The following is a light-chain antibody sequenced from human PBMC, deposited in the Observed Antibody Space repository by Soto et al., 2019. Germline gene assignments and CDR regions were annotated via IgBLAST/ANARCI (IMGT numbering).Light chain of an antibody. CDR2: EVN. V-gene: IGLV2-14*01. CDR3: LSFKTTSTHV. Sequence: QSVVNPPPWLSGSLGQSITISWTGTISDIGAYDYVSCFQQHPGKAPKLMISEVNNRPAGVSNRFSGSKSGNTAYLTISGLQVEDEAEYFCLSFKTTSTHVFGTGTKVTVL. J-gene: IGLJ1*01. CDR1: ISDIGAYDY.